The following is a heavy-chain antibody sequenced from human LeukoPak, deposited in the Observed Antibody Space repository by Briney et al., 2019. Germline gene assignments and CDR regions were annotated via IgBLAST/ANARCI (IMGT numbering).Heavy chain of an antibody. CDR3: ARGLHYYDSSGYYYPDAFDV. Sequence: GGSLRLSCAASGFTFSGYSMNWVRQAPGKGLEWVSYISSSSSPIYYADSVKGRFTTSRDNAKNSLYLQMNSLRAEDTAVYYCARGLHYYDSSGYYYPDAFDVWGQGTMVTVSS. CDR1: GFTFSGYS. D-gene: IGHD3-22*01. V-gene: IGHV3-48*01. J-gene: IGHJ3*01. CDR2: ISSSSSPI.